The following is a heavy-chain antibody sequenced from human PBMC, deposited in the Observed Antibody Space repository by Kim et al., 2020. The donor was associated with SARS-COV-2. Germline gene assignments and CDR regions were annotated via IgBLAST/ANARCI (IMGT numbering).Heavy chain of an antibody. CDR2: IYYSGST. D-gene: IGHD3-10*01. Sequence: SETLSLTCTVSGGSVSSGSYYWSWIRQPPGKGLEWIGYIYYSGSTNYNPSLKSRVTISVDTSKNQFSLKLSSVTAADTAVYYCAREGTPWFGELVFDLWGRGTLVTVSS. CDR1: GGSVSSGSYY. V-gene: IGHV4-61*01. CDR3: AREGTPWFGELVFDL. J-gene: IGHJ2*01.